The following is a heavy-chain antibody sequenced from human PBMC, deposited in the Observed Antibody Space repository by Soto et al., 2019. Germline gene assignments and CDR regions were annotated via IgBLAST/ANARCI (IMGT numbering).Heavy chain of an antibody. J-gene: IGHJ4*02. CDR3: ARGRYYYDSSGYYDY. CDR1: GGTFGSYA. CDR2: IIPIFGTA. V-gene: IGHV1-69*06. Sequence: ASVKVSCKASGGTFGSYAISWVRQAPGQGLEWMGGIIPIFGTANYAQKFQGRVTITADKSTSTAYMELSSLRSEDTAVYYCARGRYYYDSSGYYDYWGQGTLVTVSS. D-gene: IGHD3-22*01.